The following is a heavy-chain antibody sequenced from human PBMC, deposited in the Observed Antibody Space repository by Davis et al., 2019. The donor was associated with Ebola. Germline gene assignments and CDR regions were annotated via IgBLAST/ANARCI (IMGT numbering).Heavy chain of an antibody. CDR1: GGSISSYY. Sequence: SETLSLTCTVSGGSISSYYWSWIRQPPGKGLEWIGYIYYSGSTNYNPSLKSRVTISVDTSKNQFSLKLGSVTAADTAVYYCARVMYDSSGYYSYDAFDIWGQGTMVTVSS. CDR2: IYYSGST. V-gene: IGHV4-59*01. J-gene: IGHJ3*02. D-gene: IGHD3-22*01. CDR3: ARVMYDSSGYYSYDAFDI.